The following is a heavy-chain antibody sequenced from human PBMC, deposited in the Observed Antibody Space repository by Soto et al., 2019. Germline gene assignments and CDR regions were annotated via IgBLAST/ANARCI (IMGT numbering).Heavy chain of an antibody. Sequence: PSETLSLTCTVSGGSISSGENFWNWIRQSPGKGLEWIGYIHHSGSTYYNPSLKGRLTISVDTSKNQISLKLNSVTAADTAVYYCARDTGTYPYYFDYWGQGTLVTVSS. CDR3: ARDTGTYPYYFDY. V-gene: IGHV4-30-4*01. D-gene: IGHD1-26*01. CDR1: GGSISSGENF. J-gene: IGHJ4*02. CDR2: IHHSGST.